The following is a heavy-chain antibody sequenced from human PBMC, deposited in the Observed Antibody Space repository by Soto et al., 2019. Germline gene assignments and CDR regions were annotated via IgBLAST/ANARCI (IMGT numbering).Heavy chain of an antibody. D-gene: IGHD3-16*02. CDR3: ARAVRGSYIWGSYRSHAFDI. Sequence: QVQLQQWGAGLLKPSETLSLTCAVYGGSFSGYYWSWIRQPPGKGLEWIGEINHSGSTNYNPSLKSRVTISVDTSKNQFSLKLSSVTAADTAVYYCARAVRGSYIWGSYRSHAFDIWGQGTMVTVSS. CDR1: GGSFSGYY. CDR2: INHSGST. J-gene: IGHJ3*02. V-gene: IGHV4-34*01.